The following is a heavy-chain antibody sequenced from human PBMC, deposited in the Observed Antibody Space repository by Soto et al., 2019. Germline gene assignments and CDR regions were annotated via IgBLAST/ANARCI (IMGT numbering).Heavy chain of an antibody. V-gene: IGHV3-33*01. D-gene: IGHD2-2*01. J-gene: IGHJ4*02. CDR1: GFTFSSYG. CDR2: IWYDGSNK. CDR3: AREAPDIVVVPAAMEHGYYFDY. Sequence: GGSLRLSCAASGFTFSSYGMHWVRQAPGKGLEWVAVIWYDGSNKYYADSVKGRFTISRDNSKNTLYLQMNSLRAEDTAVYYCAREAPDIVVVPAAMEHGYYFDYWGQGTLVTVSS.